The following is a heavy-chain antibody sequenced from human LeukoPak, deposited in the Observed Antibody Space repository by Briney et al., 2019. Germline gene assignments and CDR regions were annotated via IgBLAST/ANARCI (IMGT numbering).Heavy chain of an antibody. CDR3: ARHINKRFDY. CDR1: GGSISGYY. D-gene: IGHD1/OR15-1a*01. Sequence: SETLSLTCTVSGGSISGYYWSWIRQPPGKGLEWIGYIHYSGITTYNPSLKSRVTISEDTSKNRFSLKLSSATAADTAVYYCARHINKRFDYWGQGTLVTVSS. V-gene: IGHV4-59*08. CDR2: IHYSGIT. J-gene: IGHJ4*02.